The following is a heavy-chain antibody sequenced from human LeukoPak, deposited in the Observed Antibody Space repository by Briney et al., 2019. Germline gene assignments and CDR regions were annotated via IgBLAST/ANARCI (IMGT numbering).Heavy chain of an antibody. J-gene: IGHJ4*02. D-gene: IGHD6-19*01. CDR1: GGTFSSYA. Sequence: SVKVSCKASGGTFSSYAISWVRQAPGQGLEWMGGIIPIFGTANYAQKFQGRVTITADECTSTAYMELSSLRSEDTAVYYCASRADIASGWYKGGDQFDYWGQGTLVTVSS. CDR2: IIPIFGTA. CDR3: ASRADIASGWYKGGDQFDY. V-gene: IGHV1-69*13.